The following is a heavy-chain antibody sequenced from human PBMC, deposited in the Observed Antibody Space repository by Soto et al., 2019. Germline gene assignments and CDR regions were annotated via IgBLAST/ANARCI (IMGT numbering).Heavy chain of an antibody. V-gene: IGHV4-4*02. CDR2: IYHSGST. J-gene: IGHJ5*02. CDR3: ARWEAVAGTLRWNWFDP. Sequence: PSETLSLTCAVSGGSISSSNWWSWVRQPPGKGLEWIGEIYHSGSTNYNPSLKSRVTISVDKSKNQFSLKLSSVTAADTAVYYCARWEAVAGTLRWNWFDPWGQGTLVTVYS. CDR1: GGSISSSNW. D-gene: IGHD6-19*01.